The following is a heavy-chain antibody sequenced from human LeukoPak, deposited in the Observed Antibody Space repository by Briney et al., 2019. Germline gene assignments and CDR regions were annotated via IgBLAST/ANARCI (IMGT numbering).Heavy chain of an antibody. D-gene: IGHD2/OR15-2a*01. Sequence: GRSLSPSCALSGLSFSYYGTHWVRPAPGKGRGWVAAISMDGTEKHHVDSVTARFTISRDNSKNTLFLQMNSLRPEDTAVYYCAKGSTSYGHPLSPLLESWGQGTRVTVAS. CDR3: AKGSTSYGHPLSPLLES. CDR1: GLSFSYYG. J-gene: IGHJ4*02. V-gene: IGHV3-30*18. CDR2: ISMDGTEK.